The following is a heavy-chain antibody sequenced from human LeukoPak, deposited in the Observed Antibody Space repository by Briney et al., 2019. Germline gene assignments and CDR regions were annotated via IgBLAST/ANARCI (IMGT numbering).Heavy chain of an antibody. Sequence: PSETRSLTCAVYGGSFSGYYWSWIRQPPGKGLEWIGEINHSGSTNYNPSLKSRVTISVDTSKNQFSLKLSSVTAADTAVYYCARGLSAVVYWGQGTLVTVSS. J-gene: IGHJ4*02. CDR1: GGSFSGYY. CDR3: ARGLSAVVY. CDR2: INHSGST. V-gene: IGHV4-34*01. D-gene: IGHD3-16*02.